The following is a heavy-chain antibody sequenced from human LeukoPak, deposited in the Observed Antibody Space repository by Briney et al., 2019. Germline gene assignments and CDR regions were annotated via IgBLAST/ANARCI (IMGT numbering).Heavy chain of an antibody. CDR1: GGSISSSNYY. D-gene: IGHD5-18*01. CDR2: IYYSGST. J-gene: IGHJ4*02. CDR3: ARQSMVMVTPFDY. V-gene: IGHV4-39*01. Sequence: PSETLSLTCTVSGGSISSSNYYWGWIRQPPGKGLEWIGSIYYSGSTYYNPSLKSRVTISVDTSKNQFSLKLSSVTAADTAVYYCARQSMVMVTPFDYWGQGTLVTVSS.